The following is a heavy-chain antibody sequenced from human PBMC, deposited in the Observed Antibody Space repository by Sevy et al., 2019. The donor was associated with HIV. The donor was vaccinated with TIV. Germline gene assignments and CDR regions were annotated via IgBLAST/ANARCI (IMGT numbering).Heavy chain of an antibody. V-gene: IGHV3-48*01. Sequence: GGSLRLSCAASGFTFSTYSMNWVRQAPGKGLEWVSYISSSSSTIYYADSVRGRFTISRDNAKNSLYLKMNSLRADDTAVYYCARVPSTGRYGMDVWGQGTTVTASS. D-gene: IGHD3-10*01. CDR2: ISSSSSTI. J-gene: IGHJ6*02. CDR3: ARVPSTGRYGMDV. CDR1: GFTFSTYS.